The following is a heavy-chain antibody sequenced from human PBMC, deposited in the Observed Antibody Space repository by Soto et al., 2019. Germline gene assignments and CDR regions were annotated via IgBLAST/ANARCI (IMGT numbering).Heavy chain of an antibody. Sequence: SETLSLTCAVYGGSFSGYYWSWIRQPPGKGLEWIGEINHSGSTNYNPSLKSRVTISVDTSKNQFSLKLSSVTAADTAVYYCARIGLPENWFDPWGQGTLVTVST. V-gene: IGHV4-34*01. D-gene: IGHD2-2*01. CDR2: INHSGST. CDR3: ARIGLPENWFDP. J-gene: IGHJ5*02. CDR1: GGSFSGYY.